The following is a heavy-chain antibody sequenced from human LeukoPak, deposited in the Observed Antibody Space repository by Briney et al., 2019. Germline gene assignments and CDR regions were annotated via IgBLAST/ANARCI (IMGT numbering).Heavy chain of an antibody. J-gene: IGHJ4*02. V-gene: IGHV1-46*01. CDR2: INPSGGST. Sequence: ASVKVSCKASGYTFTSYYMHWVRQAPGQGLEWMGIINPSGGSTSYAQKFQGRVTMTRDTSTSTVYMELSSLRSEDTAVYYCARSSGDSSGYYYAIDYWGQGTLVTVSS. D-gene: IGHD3-22*01. CDR1: GYTFTSYY. CDR3: ARSSGDSSGYYYAIDY.